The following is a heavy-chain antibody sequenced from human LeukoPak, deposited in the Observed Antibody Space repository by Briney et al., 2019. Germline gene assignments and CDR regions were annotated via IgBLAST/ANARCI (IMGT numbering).Heavy chain of an antibody. CDR1: ANYW. J-gene: IGHJ4*02. CDR2: INSDGSST. V-gene: IGHV3-74*01. D-gene: IGHD2-2*01. Sequence: GGSLSLSCVASANYWMHWVRQAPGKGLVWVSHINSDGSSTGYADSVKGRFTISRDNAKNTLYLQMNSLRAEDTAVYYCAARGYCSSTSCLLEYWGQGTLVTVSS. CDR3: AARGYCSSTSCLLEY.